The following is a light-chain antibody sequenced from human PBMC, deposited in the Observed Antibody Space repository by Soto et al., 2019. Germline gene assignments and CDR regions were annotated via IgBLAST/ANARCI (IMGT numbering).Light chain of an antibody. CDR1: QSVSSN. CDR3: QQYNNWPT. V-gene: IGKV3-15*01. Sequence: EIVMTQSPATLSVSPGERATLSCRASQSVSSNLAWYQQKPDQAPRLLIYGASTRATGIPDRFSGSRSGTKFILTFGSLQSEDFAVYYCQQYNNWPTFGQGTRLEIK. CDR2: GAS. J-gene: IGKJ5*01.